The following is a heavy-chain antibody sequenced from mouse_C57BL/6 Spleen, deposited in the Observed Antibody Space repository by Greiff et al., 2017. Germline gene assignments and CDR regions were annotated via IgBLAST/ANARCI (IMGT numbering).Heavy chain of an antibody. CDR3: VRHDYDGAWFAY. V-gene: IGHV10-1*01. D-gene: IGHD2-4*01. J-gene: IGHJ3*01. Sequence: EVMLVESGGGLVQPKGSLKLSCAASGFSFNTYAMNWVRQAPGKGLEWVALIRSKSNNYATYYADSVKDRFTISRDDSESMLYLQMNNLKTEDTAMYYCVRHDYDGAWFAYWGQGTLVTVSA. CDR1: GFSFNTYA. CDR2: IRSKSNNYAT.